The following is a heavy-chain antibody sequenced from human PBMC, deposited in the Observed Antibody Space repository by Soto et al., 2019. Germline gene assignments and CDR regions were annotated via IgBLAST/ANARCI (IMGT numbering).Heavy chain of an antibody. J-gene: IGHJ6*02. CDR1: GFTFSSYG. V-gene: IGHV3-30*18. D-gene: IGHD3-9*01. Sequence: QVQLVESGGGVVQPGRSLRLSCAASGFTFSSYGMHWVRQAPGKGLEWVAVISYDGSNKYYADSVKGRFTISRDNSKNTLYLQMNSLRAEDTAVYYCAKDQYYDILTGWYYGMDVCGQGTTVTVSS. CDR2: ISYDGSNK. CDR3: AKDQYYDILTGWYYGMDV.